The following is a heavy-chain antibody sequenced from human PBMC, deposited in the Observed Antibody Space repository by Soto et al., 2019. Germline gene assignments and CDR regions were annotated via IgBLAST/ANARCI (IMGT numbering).Heavy chain of an antibody. J-gene: IGHJ5*02. Sequence: QVTVKASGPVLVKPTETLTLTCTVSGFSLSNAGLGVSWLRQPPGKALEWLAHIFSNDEKSYSTSLKSRLTISKDTSKSQVVLTMTNMDPVDTATYYCASTYSTSLYWFDPWGQGTLVTVSS. D-gene: IGHD6-13*01. V-gene: IGHV2-26*04. CDR2: IFSNDEK. CDR1: GFSLSNAGLG. CDR3: ASTYSTSLYWFDP.